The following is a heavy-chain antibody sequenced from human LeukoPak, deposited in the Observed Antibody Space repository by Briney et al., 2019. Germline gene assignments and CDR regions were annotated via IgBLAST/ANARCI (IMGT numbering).Heavy chain of an antibody. CDR1: GGSVNGYS. J-gene: IGHJ4*02. D-gene: IGHD1-7*01. Sequence: PSETLSLTCTVSGGSVNGYSWNWIRQAPGKGLEWIGFIHYSGLTVYSPSLQSRVSMSVDTSRNQFSLDLSSVTAADTALYYCARDPPEDEWNSLDSWGQGILVTVSS. CDR3: ARDPPEDEWNSLDS. V-gene: IGHV4-59*02. CDR2: IHYSGLT.